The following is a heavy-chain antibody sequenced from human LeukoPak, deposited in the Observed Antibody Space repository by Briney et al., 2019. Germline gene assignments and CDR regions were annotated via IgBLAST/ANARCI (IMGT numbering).Heavy chain of an antibody. Sequence: SETLSLTCTVSGASFSDFYWSWIRQSPGRGLEWIGYVSDSGGTSYNPSLKSRVTLSVDTSKNQFSLKLSSVTAADTAVYYCARERDGDLPDVWGQGTTVTVSS. CDR3: ARERDGDLPDV. D-gene: IGHD4-17*01. CDR1: GASFSDFY. CDR2: VSDSGGT. V-gene: IGHV4-59*12. J-gene: IGHJ6*02.